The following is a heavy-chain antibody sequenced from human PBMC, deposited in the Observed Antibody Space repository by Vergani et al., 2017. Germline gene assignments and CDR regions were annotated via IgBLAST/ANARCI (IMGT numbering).Heavy chain of an antibody. Sequence: QVQLQESGPGLVKPPGTLSLTCAVSGGSISGTNWWSWVRQSPGKGLEWIGTIYYTGTTYYNEAHKSRLTISVDTSKNQFSLKLSSVTAADTAVYYCALASYDSSGYYLNWFDPWGQGTLVTVSS. J-gene: IGHJ5*02. CDR1: GGSISGTNW. CDR3: ALASYDSSGYYLNWFDP. D-gene: IGHD3-22*01. V-gene: IGHV4-4*03. CDR2: IYYTGTT.